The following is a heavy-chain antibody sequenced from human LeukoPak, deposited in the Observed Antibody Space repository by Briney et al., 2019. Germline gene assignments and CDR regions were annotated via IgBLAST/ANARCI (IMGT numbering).Heavy chain of an antibody. Sequence: SETLSLTCTVSGGSISSSSYYWGWIRQPPGKGLEWIGSIYYSGSTYYNPSLKSRVTISVDTSKNQFSLKLSSVTAADTAVYYCAKPTVAASMHNFDYWGQGTLVTVSS. J-gene: IGHJ4*02. CDR3: AKPTVAASMHNFDY. V-gene: IGHV4-39*07. CDR1: GGSISSSSYY. D-gene: IGHD6-19*01. CDR2: IYYSGST.